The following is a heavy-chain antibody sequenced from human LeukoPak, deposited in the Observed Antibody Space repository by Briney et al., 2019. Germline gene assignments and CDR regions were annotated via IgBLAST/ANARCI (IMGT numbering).Heavy chain of an antibody. CDR2: ISAYNGNT. CDR3: AREKTWYYYMDV. CDR1: GYAFTSYG. Sequence: GASVKVTCKASGYAFTSYGISWERQAPGQGLEWMGWISAYNGNTNYAQKLQGRVTMTTDTSTSTAYMELRSLRSDDTAVYYCAREKTWYYYMDVWGKGTTVTVSS. V-gene: IGHV1-18*01. J-gene: IGHJ6*03.